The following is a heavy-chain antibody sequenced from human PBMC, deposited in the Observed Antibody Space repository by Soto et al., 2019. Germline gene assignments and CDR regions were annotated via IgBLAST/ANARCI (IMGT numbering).Heavy chain of an antibody. CDR3: PTPGGGGGY. V-gene: IGHV3-53*01. D-gene: IGHD3-10*01. Sequence: EVQLVESGGGLIQPGGSLRLSCAVSGFTVSNNYMSWVRQAPGKGLEGVSVIYSGGYTAYGDSVKGRFTISRDNSKNTLFLKMNSLGAEATAVYFWPTPGGGGGYWGQGTLVTVSS. CDR2: IYSGGYT. CDR1: GFTVSNNY. J-gene: IGHJ4*02.